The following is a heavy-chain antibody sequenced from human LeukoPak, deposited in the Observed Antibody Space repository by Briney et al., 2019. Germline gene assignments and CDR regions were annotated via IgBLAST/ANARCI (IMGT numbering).Heavy chain of an antibody. CDR2: INSDGSST. V-gene: IGHV3-74*01. CDR1: GFTFSSYW. Sequence: GGSLRLSCAASGFTFSSYWMRWVRQAPGKGLVWVSRINSDGSSTSYADSVRGRFSISRDNAKNTLYLQMNSLRAEDTAVYYCARGLSGYASSLGYWGQGTLVTVSA. CDR3: ARGLSGYASSLGY. J-gene: IGHJ4*02. D-gene: IGHD6-6*01.